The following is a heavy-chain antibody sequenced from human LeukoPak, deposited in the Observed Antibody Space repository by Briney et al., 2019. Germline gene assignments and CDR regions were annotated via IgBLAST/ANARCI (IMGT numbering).Heavy chain of an antibody. D-gene: IGHD4-17*01. V-gene: IGHV1-18*01. Sequence: ASVKVSCKASGYTFTSYGISWVRQAPGQGLEWMGWISAYNGNTNYAQKLQGRVTMTTDTSTSTAYMELRSLRSDDTAVYYCARVWGGYGDYSFDYWGQGTLVTVSS. CDR3: ARVWGGYGDYSFDY. CDR2: ISAYNGNT. J-gene: IGHJ4*02. CDR1: GYTFTSYG.